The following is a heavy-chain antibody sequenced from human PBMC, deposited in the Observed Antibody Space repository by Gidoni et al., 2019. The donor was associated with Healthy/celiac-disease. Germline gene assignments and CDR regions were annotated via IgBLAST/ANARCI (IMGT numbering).Heavy chain of an antibody. CDR3: ARKLLYYYDSSGDWYFDL. Sequence: QVQLVQSGAEGKKPGASVKVSCKASGYTFTGYYMHWVRQAPGQGLEWMGWINPNSGGTNYAQKFQGRVTMTMDTSISTAYMELSRLRSDDTAVYYCARKLLYYYDSSGDWYFDLWGRGTLVTVSS. V-gene: IGHV1-2*02. CDR2: INPNSGGT. D-gene: IGHD3-22*01. J-gene: IGHJ2*01. CDR1: GYTFTGYY.